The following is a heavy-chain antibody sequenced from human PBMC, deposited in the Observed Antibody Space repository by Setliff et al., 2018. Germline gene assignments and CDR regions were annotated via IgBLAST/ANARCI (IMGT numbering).Heavy chain of an antibody. Sequence: SETLSLTCTVSGGSISSYYWSWIRQPAGKGLEWIGRIYTSGSTNYNPSLKTRVTMSVDTSKNQFALNLRSVTAADSAVYYCARDRTAYSYGLDVWGQGTTVTVSS. D-gene: IGHD5-18*01. CDR2: IYTSGST. CDR1: GGSISSYY. CDR3: ARDRTAYSYGLDV. V-gene: IGHV4-4*07. J-gene: IGHJ6*02.